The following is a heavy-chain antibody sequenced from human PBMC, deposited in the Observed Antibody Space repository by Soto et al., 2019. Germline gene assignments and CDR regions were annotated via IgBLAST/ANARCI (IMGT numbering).Heavy chain of an antibody. J-gene: IGHJ6*03. V-gene: IGHV3-74*03. Sequence: PGGSLRLSCAASGFTFSNYGMYWVRQAPGKGLVWVSRVNNDGTDTTHADSVKGRFTISRDNAENTLYLQMNSLRAEDTAVYYCARDFVTMVRGVIAYYMDVWGKGTTVTVSS. CDR1: GFTFSNYG. CDR2: VNNDGTDT. D-gene: IGHD3-10*01. CDR3: ARDFVTMVRGVIAYYMDV.